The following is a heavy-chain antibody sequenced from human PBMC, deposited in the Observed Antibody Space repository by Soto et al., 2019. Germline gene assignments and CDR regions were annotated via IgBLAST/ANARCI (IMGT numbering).Heavy chain of an antibody. CDR2: ISYDGSNK. D-gene: IGHD3-10*01. CDR1: GFTFSSYG. V-gene: IGHV3-30*18. CDR3: AKSVMVRAPNYGMDV. J-gene: IGHJ6*02. Sequence: LRLSCAASGFTFSSYGMHWVRQAPGKGLEWVAVISYDGSNKYYADSVKGRFTISRDNSKNTLYLQMNSLRAEDTAVYYCAKSVMVRAPNYGMDVWGQGTTVTVS.